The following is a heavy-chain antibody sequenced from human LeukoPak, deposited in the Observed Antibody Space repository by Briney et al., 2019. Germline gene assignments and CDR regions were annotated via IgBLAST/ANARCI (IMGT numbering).Heavy chain of an antibody. D-gene: IGHD1-26*01. J-gene: IGHJ4*02. CDR2: VIPLIGIA. CDR1: GENFSTYT. Sequence: ASAKVFCKASGENFSTYTISWGRQAPGQGLEWMGRVIPLIGIANASQKFQGRVRIAADSSTGTAYMERTRLRTADTDCCYCARDWMGAPLGYWGQGTLVTVSS. V-gene: IGHV1-69*04. CDR3: ARDWMGAPLGY.